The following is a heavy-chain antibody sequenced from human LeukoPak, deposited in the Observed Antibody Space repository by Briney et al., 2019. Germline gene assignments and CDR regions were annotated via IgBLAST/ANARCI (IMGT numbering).Heavy chain of an antibody. D-gene: IGHD5-18*01. J-gene: IGHJ4*02. V-gene: IGHV4-38-2*02. CDR3: AREEDTAMALGDY. Sequence: KPSETLSLTCTVSGYSISSGYYWGWIRPPPGKGLEWIGSIYHSGSTYYNPSLKSRVTISVDTSKNQFSLKLSSVTAADTAVYYCAREEDTAMALGDYWGQGTLVTVSS. CDR1: GYSISSGYY. CDR2: IYHSGST.